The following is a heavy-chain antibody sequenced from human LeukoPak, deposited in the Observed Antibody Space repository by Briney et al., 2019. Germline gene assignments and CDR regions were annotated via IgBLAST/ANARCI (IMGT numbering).Heavy chain of an antibody. CDR2: IKQDGSEK. J-gene: IGHJ4*02. CDR1: GFTFSSYS. V-gene: IGHV3-7*03. D-gene: IGHD3-16*02. Sequence: PGGSLRLSCAASGFTFSSYSMNWVRQAPGKGLEWVANIKQDGSEKYYVDSVKGRFTISRDNAKNSLYLQMNSLRAEDTAVYYCAREEVYDYVWGSYRLNRYFDYWGQGTLVTVSS. CDR3: AREEVYDYVWGSYRLNRYFDY.